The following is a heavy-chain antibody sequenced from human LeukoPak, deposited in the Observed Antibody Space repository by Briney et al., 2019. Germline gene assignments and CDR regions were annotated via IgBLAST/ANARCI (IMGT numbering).Heavy chain of an antibody. D-gene: IGHD1-26*01. CDR3: ARQTPYSGNHYFDY. J-gene: IGHJ4*02. CDR1: GGSISGHY. CDR2: IDPTGLT. Sequence: SETLFLTCTVSGGSISGHYWSWIRQSPGKGLEWIGYIDPTGLTSYNPSLNSRVTISEDTSKNQFSLKVRSVTTADTAVYSCARQTPYSGNHYFDYWGQGTLVTVSS. V-gene: IGHV4-4*09.